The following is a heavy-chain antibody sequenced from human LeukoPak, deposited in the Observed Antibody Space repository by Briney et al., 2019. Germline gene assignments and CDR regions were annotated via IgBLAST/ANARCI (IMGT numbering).Heavy chain of an antibody. J-gene: IGHJ4*02. D-gene: IGHD2-2*01. CDR2: ISWNSGSI. V-gene: IGHV3-9*01. CDR3: ARRSTSCLDY. Sequence: GGSLRLSCAASGFTFDDYAMHWVRQAPGKGLEWVSGISWNSGSIGYADSVKGRFTISRDNAKNSLYLQMNSLRAEDTAVYYCARRSTSCLDYWGQGTLVTVSS. CDR1: GFTFDDYA.